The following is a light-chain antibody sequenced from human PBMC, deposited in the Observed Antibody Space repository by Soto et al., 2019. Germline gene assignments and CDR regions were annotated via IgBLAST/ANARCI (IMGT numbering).Light chain of an antibody. V-gene: IGKV1-27*01. CDR3: QKYNSAPWT. J-gene: IGKJ1*01. CDR1: QGISND. CDR2: AAS. Sequence: DIQMTQSPSSLSASEGDRVTITCRASQGISNDLAWYQQEPGKVPNLLIYAASTLQSGVPSRFSGSGSGTDFTLTISSLQPEAVATYYCQKYNSAPWTFGQGTKVEIK.